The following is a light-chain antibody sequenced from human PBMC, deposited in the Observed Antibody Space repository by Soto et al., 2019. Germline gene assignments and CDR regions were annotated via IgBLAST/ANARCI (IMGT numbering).Light chain of an antibody. J-gene: IGKJ1*01. CDR3: QESYSTPSWT. CDR1: QIIGTY. Sequence: DILLTQSPSSLSASVGDRVTITCRASQIIGTYLNWYQQKPGKAPKLLIHAVSSLHSGVPSRFSGSGSGTDFTLTISSREPEDCATYYCQESYSTPSWTFGQGTKV. V-gene: IGKV1-39*01. CDR2: AVS.